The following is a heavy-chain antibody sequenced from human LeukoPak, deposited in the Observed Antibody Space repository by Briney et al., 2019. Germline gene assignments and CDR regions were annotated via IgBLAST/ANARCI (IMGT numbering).Heavy chain of an antibody. Sequence: GSLRLSCAASGFTFSSYDMHWVRQATGKGLEWVSAIGTAGGTYYPGSVKGRFTISRENAKNSLYLQMNSLRAGDTAVYYCARDTTGRWYFDYWGQGTLVTVSS. J-gene: IGHJ4*02. D-gene: IGHD5-24*01. V-gene: IGHV3-13*01. CDR2: IGTAGGT. CDR1: GFTFSSYD. CDR3: ARDTTGRWYFDY.